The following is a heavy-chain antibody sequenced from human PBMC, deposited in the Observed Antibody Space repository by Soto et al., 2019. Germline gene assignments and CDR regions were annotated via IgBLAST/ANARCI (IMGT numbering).Heavy chain of an antibody. V-gene: IGHV3-30-3*01. CDR3: ARDVVTAMVTYWFDP. J-gene: IGHJ5*02. D-gene: IGHD5-18*01. CDR1: GFTFSSYA. CDR2: ISYDGSNK. Sequence: QVQLVESGGGVVQPGRSLRLSCAASGFTFSSYAMHWVRQAPGKGLEWVAVISYDGSNKYYADSVKGRFTISRDNSKNKLYLQMNSLRAEDTAVYYCARDVVTAMVTYWFDPWGQGTLVTVSS.